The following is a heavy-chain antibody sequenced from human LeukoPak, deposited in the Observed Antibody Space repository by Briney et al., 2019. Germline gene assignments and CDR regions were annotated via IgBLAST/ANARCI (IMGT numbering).Heavy chain of an antibody. J-gene: IGHJ6*02. CDR3: ARSEGWMTYYYYYGMDV. CDR2: IYYSGST. Sequence: SETLSLACTVSGGSISSYYWSWIRQPPGKGLEWIGYIYYSGSTNYNPSLKSRVTISVDTSKNQFSLKLTSMTAADTAVYYCARSEGWMTYYYYYGMDVWGQGTMVTVSS. D-gene: IGHD5-12*01. CDR1: GGSISSYY. V-gene: IGHV4-59*01.